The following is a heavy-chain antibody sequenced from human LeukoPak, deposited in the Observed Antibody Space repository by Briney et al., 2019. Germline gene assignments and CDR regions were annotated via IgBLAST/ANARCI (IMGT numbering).Heavy chain of an antibody. V-gene: IGHV1-8*01. Sequence: ASVKVSCKASGYTFTSYDINWVRQATGQGLEWMGWMNPNSGNTGYAQKFQGRVTMTRNTSISTAYMELSSLRSEDTAVYYCARRRSSSSSWHRGNWFDPWGQGTLVTVSS. D-gene: IGHD6-13*01. CDR3: ARRRSSSSSWHRGNWFDP. CDR2: MNPNSGNT. J-gene: IGHJ5*02. CDR1: GYTFTSYD.